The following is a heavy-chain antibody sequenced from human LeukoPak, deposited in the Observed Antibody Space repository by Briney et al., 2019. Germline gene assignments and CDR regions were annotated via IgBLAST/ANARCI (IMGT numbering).Heavy chain of an antibody. D-gene: IGHD4-17*01. CDR2: IYYSRST. Sequence: SETLSLTCTVSGYSISRGYFWCWMRQPPGKGREWIGSIYYSRSTYYNPSLNNRFTISGDTSKNHFSLKLSSVPAADTAVSSCARSGMEAYGDPTYFDYWGQGTLVTVSS. J-gene: IGHJ4*02. CDR1: GYSISRGYF. V-gene: IGHV4-38-2*02. CDR3: ARSGMEAYGDPTYFDY.